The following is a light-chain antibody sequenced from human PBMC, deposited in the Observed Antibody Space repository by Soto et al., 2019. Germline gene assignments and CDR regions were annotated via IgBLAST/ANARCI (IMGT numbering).Light chain of an antibody. V-gene: IGLV1-40*01. J-gene: IGLJ2*01. Sequence: QSVLTQPPSVSGAPGQGVTISCTGSSSNIGAGYDVHWYQQPPGAAPKLLIFANNNRPSGVPDRFSGSKSGSSASLAITGLQAEDEGDYYCQSYDSSLTGGIFGGGTKLTVL. CDR2: ANN. CDR3: QSYDSSLTGGI. CDR1: SSNIGAGYD.